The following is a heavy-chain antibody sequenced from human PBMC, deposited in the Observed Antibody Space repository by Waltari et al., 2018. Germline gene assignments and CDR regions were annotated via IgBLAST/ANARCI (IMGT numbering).Heavy chain of an antibody. J-gene: IGHJ6*02. Sequence: QMQMVESGGGVVQPGGSMRLSCAASGFSCSGYNMYWVRQAPGKGLEWVTLISNDGSSIHYADSVKARFFISRDNSKNALYLQLNSLRTDDTAVYYCARGDYGMDVWGQGTTVTVSS. CDR3: ARGDYGMDV. CDR2: ISNDGSSI. V-gene: IGHV3-30*04. CDR1: GFSCSGYN.